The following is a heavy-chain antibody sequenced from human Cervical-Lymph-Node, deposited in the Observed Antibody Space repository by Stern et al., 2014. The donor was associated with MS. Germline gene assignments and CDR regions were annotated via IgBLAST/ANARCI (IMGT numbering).Heavy chain of an antibody. V-gene: IGHV1-18*01. CDR1: GYTFSRYG. D-gene: IGHD3-10*01. CDR2: ISGHNGNT. Sequence: DQLVESGPEVKKPGASVKVSCTASGYTFSRYGIGWVRQAPGQGLEWMGWISGHNGNTNYAEKGQDRVTVTTDTSTNTAYMEVRSLTSDDTAVYFCARDAGGYFYAMDVWGQGTTVIVS. CDR3: ARDAGGYFYAMDV. J-gene: IGHJ6*02.